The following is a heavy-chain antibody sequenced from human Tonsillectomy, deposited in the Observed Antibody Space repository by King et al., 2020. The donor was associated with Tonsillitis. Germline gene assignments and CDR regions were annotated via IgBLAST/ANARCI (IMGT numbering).Heavy chain of an antibody. CDR3: ARQITGTFDAFDI. J-gene: IGHJ3*02. V-gene: IGHV5-51*01. CDR1: GYSFTSNW. D-gene: IGHD1-20*01. CDR2: IYPGDSDT. Sequence: VQLVESGAEVKKAGESLKISCKGSGYSFTSNWIAWVRQIPGKGLEWMGIIYPGDSDTRYSPSFQGQVTISVDKSISTAYLQWSSLKASDTAMYYCARQITGTFDAFDIWGQGTRVTVSS.